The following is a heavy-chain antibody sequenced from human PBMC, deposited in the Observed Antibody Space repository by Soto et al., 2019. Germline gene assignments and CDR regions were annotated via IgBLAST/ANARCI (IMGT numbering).Heavy chain of an antibody. CDR3: AREAEKDHYYYGMDV. Sequence: QVQLVQSGAEVKKPGSSVKVSCKASGGTFSSYAISWVRQAPGQGLEWMGGIIPILGTANYAQKFQGRVKITAEKSTRTAYMELSSLRSEDTAVYYCAREAEKDHYYYGMDVWGQGTTVTVSS. V-gene: IGHV1-69*06. CDR1: GGTFSSYA. J-gene: IGHJ6*02. CDR2: IIPILGTA.